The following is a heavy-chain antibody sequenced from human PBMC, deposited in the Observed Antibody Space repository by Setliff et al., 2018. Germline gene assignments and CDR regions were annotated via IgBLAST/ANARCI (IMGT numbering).Heavy chain of an antibody. D-gene: IGHD4-17*01. J-gene: IGHJ4*01. V-gene: IGHV7-4-1*02. CDR3: TRADHMVTTTFDY. CDR1: GYTFTVYT. Sequence: GASVKVSCKVSGYTFTVYTMNWVRQAPGQGLEWMGWINTYTGSPTYAQGFTGRFVFSLDTSVSTAYLQISSLKGEDTAVYFCTRADHMVTTTFDYWGQGTLVTVAS. CDR2: INTYTGSP.